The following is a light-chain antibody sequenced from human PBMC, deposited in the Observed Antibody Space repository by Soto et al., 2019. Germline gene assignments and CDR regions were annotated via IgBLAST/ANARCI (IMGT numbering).Light chain of an antibody. CDR1: SSDVGGYNY. CDR3: SSYTSSSTRV. J-gene: IGLJ3*02. CDR2: EVS. Sequence: QSALTQPAPVSGSPGQSITISCTGTSSDVGGYNYVSWYQQHPGKAPKLMIYEVSNRPSGVSNRFSGSKSGNTASLTISGLQVEEEADYYCSSYTSSSTRVFGGGTKLTVL. V-gene: IGLV2-14*01.